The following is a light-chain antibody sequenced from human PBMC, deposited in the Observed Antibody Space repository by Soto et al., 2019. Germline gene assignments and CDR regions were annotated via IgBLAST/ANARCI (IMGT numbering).Light chain of an antibody. Sequence: EIVLTQSPGTLSLSPGERATLSCRASQSVSSSYLAWYQHKPGQAPRLLLYGASSRATGIPDRFSGSGSGTDFTLTISRLEPEDFAVYYCQQYGSSLLTFGGGTKVEIK. CDR2: GAS. CDR1: QSVSSSY. CDR3: QQYGSSLLT. J-gene: IGKJ4*01. V-gene: IGKV3-20*01.